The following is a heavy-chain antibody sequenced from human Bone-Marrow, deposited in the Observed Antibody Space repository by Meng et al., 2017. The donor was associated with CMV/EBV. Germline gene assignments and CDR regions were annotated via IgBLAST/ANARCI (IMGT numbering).Heavy chain of an antibody. CDR3: ASSSSYYYYYGMEF. D-gene: IGHD6-13*01. J-gene: IGHJ6*02. CDR2: ISAYNGNT. Sequence: ASVNVSCKASGSTFTSYGISWVRQAPGQGLEWMGWISAYNGNTNYAQKLQGRVTMTTDTSTSTAYMELRCLRSDDTAVYYCASSSSYYYYYGMEFWGQGTTVTVSS. V-gene: IGHV1-18*01. CDR1: GSTFTSYG.